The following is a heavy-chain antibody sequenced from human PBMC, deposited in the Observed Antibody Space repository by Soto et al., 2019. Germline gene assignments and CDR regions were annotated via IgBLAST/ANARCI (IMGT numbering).Heavy chain of an antibody. CDR3: ASLGCSGGSCYYDAFDI. D-gene: IGHD2-15*01. V-gene: IGHV3-21*01. CDR2: ISSSSSYI. CDR1: GFTFSSYS. J-gene: IGHJ3*02. Sequence: VGSLRLSCAASGFTFSSYSMNWVRQAPGKGLEWVSSISSSSSYIYYADSVKGRFTISRDNAKNSLYLQMNSLRAEDTAVYYCASLGCSGGSCYYDAFDIWGQGTMVTVSS.